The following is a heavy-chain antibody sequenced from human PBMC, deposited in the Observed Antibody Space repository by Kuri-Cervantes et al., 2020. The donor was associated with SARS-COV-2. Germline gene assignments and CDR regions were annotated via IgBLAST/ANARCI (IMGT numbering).Heavy chain of an antibody. CDR2: IIPMFGTT. J-gene: IGHJ4*02. V-gene: IGHV1-69*13. CDR3: ARPYCSNTTCYDGTFDS. Sequence: VTVSCRASGGSFSSYAVTWVRQAPGQGLEWMGRIIPMFGTTIYAQRFRARVRLSADRSTSTAYMELSSLRSEDTAVYYCARPYCSNTTCYDGTFDSWGQGTLVTVPS. D-gene: IGHD2-2*01. CDR1: GGSFSSYA.